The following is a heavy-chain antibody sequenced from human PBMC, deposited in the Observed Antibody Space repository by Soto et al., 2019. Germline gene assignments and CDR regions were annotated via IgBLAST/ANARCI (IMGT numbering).Heavy chain of an antibody. J-gene: IGHJ6*02. D-gene: IGHD6-19*01. CDR2: IIPIFGTA. V-gene: IGHV1-69*13. CDR3: ARSGSGWTTLCYYSGIDV. CDR1: GGTFSSYA. Sequence: ASVKVSCKASGGTFSSYAISWVRQAPGQGLEWMGGIIPIFGTANYAQKFQGRVTITADESTSTAYMELSSLRSEDTALFYFARSGSGWTTLCYYSGIDVWGQGTTVTVSS.